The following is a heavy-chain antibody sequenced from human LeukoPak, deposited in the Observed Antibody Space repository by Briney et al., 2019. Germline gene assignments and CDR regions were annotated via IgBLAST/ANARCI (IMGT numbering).Heavy chain of an antibody. CDR1: GFTFRSYS. V-gene: IGHV3-21*01. CDR3: ARIPGDH. CDR2: IASSTISNYI. J-gene: IGHJ4*02. Sequence: GGSLRLSCTASGFTFRSYSMSWVRQAPGKGLEWVASIASSTISNYIYYADSVKGRFTISRDNAKNSLYLQMNSLRAEDTALYYCARIPGDHWGRGTLVTVSS.